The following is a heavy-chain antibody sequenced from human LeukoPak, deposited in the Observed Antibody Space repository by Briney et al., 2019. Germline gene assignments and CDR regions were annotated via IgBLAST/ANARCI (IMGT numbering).Heavy chain of an antibody. CDR3: ARDFPSSSGWSYFDY. V-gene: IGHV3-11*06. Sequence: GGSLRLSCAASGFSFSDYYMSWIRQAPGKGLEWVSYISGSSSDTNYADSVKGRFTISRDNAKKSLYLQMNSLRAEDTAVYYCARDFPSSSGWSYFDYWGQGTLVTVSS. CDR1: GFSFSDYY. J-gene: IGHJ4*02. D-gene: IGHD6-19*01. CDR2: ISGSSSDT.